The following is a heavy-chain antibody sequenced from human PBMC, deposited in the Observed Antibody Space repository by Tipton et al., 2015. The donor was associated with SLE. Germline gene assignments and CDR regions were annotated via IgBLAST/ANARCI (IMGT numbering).Heavy chain of an antibody. CDR2: IYSGGSA. CDR3: AIYSSLDY. D-gene: IGHD6-13*01. V-gene: IGHV3-53*05. CDR1: GFNVSSIY. J-gene: IGHJ4*02. Sequence: GSLRLSCAASGFNVSSIYMTWVRQAPGKGLEWVSVIYSGGSADYADSVKGRFTISRDKSKNTLYLQTNSLRPADTAFYYCAIYSSLDYWGQGVLVTVSS.